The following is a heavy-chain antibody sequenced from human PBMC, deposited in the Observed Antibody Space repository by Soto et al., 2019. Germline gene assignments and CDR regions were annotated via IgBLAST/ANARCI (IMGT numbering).Heavy chain of an antibody. Sequence: GGSLRLSCAASGFTFTAYGMSWARQAPGKGLEWVSGIVADGSTTHYADSVKGRFTISRDDSKNTLYLQMNSLRAEDTAVYYCTTDSYSSITIVRFDYWGHGTLVTVSS. D-gene: IGHD2-2*01. J-gene: IGHJ4*01. CDR3: TTDSYSSITIVRFDY. V-gene: IGHV3-23*01. CDR2: IVADGSTT. CDR1: GFTFTAYG.